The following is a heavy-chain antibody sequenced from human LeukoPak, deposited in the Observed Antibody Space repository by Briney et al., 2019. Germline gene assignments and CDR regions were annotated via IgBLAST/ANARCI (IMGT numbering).Heavy chain of an antibody. J-gene: IGHJ4*02. CDR1: GFNFSNYG. V-gene: IGHV3-33*01. Sequence: GRSLRLSCAASGFNFSNYGMKWVRQAPGKGREWVAVIWHDGSNEYYADSVKGRFTISRDNSENTLYLQMNSLGAEDTALYYCARGIAVAGTTGGYCDYWGPGALVTVSS. D-gene: IGHD6-19*01. CDR2: IWHDGSNE. CDR3: ARGIAVAGTTGGYCDY.